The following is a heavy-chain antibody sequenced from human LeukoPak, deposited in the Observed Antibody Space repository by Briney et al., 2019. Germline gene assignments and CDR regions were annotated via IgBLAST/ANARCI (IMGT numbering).Heavy chain of an antibody. J-gene: IGHJ4*02. V-gene: IGHV3-23*01. CDR2: ISGSGGST. Sequence: GGSLRLSCAASGCTFSSYAMSCVRQAPGKGLEWVSAISGSGGSTYYADSVKGRFTISRDNSKNTLYLQMNSLRAEDTAVYYCAKDQLASGSYYSSFDYWGQGTLVTVSS. CDR3: AKDQLASGSYYSSFDY. D-gene: IGHD1-26*01. CDR1: GCTFSSYA.